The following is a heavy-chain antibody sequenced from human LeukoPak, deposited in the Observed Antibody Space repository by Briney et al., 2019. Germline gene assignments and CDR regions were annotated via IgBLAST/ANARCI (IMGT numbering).Heavy chain of an antibody. CDR3: ARAFNDFWSGYYRGTGLDV. CDR2: ISSSSSTI. CDR1: GFTFSSYG. V-gene: IGHV3-48*01. D-gene: IGHD3-3*01. Sequence: GGSLRLSCAASGFTFSSYGMTWVRQAPGKGLEWVSYISSSSSTIYYADSVKGRFTISRDNAKNSLYLQMNSLRAEDTALYYCARAFNDFWSGYYRGTGLDVWGKGTTVTVSS. J-gene: IGHJ6*04.